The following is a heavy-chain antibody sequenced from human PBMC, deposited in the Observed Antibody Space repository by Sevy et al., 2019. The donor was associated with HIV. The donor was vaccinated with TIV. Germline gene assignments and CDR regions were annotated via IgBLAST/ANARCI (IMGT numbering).Heavy chain of an antibody. J-gene: IGHJ4*02. CDR2: ISGSGGST. CDR1: GFTFSSYA. CDR3: IKDDPRSHWPSPFVY. Sequence: GGSLRLSCAASGFTFSSYAMSWVRQAPGKGLEWVSAISGSGGSTYYADSVKGRFTISRDNSKNTLYLQMNSLRAEDAVVFLGIKDDPRSHWPSPFVYGGQGTLVTVSS. D-gene: IGHD7-27*01. V-gene: IGHV3-23*01.